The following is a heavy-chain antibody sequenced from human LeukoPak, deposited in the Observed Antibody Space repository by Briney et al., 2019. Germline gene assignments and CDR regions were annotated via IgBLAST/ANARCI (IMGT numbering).Heavy chain of an antibody. CDR2: ISGSGGST. V-gene: IGHV3-23*01. Sequence: PGGSLRLSCAASGFTFSSYAMSWVRQALGKGLEWVSAISGSGGSTYYADSVKGRFTISRDNSKNTLYLQMNSLRAEDTAVYYCAKRAPVAAAGTGRYFDYWGQGTLVTVSS. D-gene: IGHD1/OR15-1a*01. J-gene: IGHJ4*02. CDR1: GFTFSSYA. CDR3: AKRAPVAAAGTGRYFDY.